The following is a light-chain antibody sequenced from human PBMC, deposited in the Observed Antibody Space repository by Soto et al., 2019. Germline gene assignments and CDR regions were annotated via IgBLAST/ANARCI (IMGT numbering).Light chain of an antibody. V-gene: IGKV3-11*01. J-gene: IGKJ5*01. CDR1: QSFRGL. CDR3: QQRHMWPIT. Sequence: EIVMTQPPDTLSVSPGERATLSCRASQSFRGLLAWYQQKPGQAPRLLIYDAYNRATGIPPRFSGSGSGTDFTLTISSLEPEDSAVYYCQQRHMWPITFGQGTRLEIK. CDR2: DAY.